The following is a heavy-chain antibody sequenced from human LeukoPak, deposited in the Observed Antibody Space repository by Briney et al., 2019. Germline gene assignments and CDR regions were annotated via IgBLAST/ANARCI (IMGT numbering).Heavy chain of an antibody. CDR1: GFTFSSYA. D-gene: IGHD2-2*02. V-gene: IGHV3-30-3*01. Sequence: GGSLRLSCAASGFTFSSYAMSWVRQAPGKGLEWVAVISYDGSNKYYADSVKGRFTISRDNSKNTLYLQMNSLRAEDTAVYYCARDQGYCSSTSCYTTSYYYYGMDVWGQGTTVTVSS. CDR3: ARDQGYCSSTSCYTTSYYYYGMDV. J-gene: IGHJ6*02. CDR2: ISYDGSNK.